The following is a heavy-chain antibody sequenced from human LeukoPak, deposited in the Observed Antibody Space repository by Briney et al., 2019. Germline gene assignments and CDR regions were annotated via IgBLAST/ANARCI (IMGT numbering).Heavy chain of an antibody. J-gene: IGHJ5*02. CDR2: INPNSGGT. Sequence: ASVKVSCKASGYTFTGYYMHWVRQAPGQGLEWMGWINPNSGGTNYAQKFQGRVTMTRDTSISTAYMELSRLRSDDTAVYYCARDPVIVVVPAPGGWFDPWGQGTLVTVSS. CDR3: ARDPVIVVVPAPGGWFDP. D-gene: IGHD2-2*01. V-gene: IGHV1-2*02. CDR1: GYTFTGYY.